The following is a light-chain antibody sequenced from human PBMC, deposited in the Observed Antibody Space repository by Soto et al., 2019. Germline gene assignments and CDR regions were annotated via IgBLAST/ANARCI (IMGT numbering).Light chain of an antibody. J-gene: IGKJ5*01. Sequence: ILSPQSPATRALSPAQIATLSCSASHRIISYLLWCHQKPGQAPPLLISDASNRAAGSPARFSGSGSGTAYTLPISSIEPEDFAVYYCQQSYSWPPINFGQGTRLEIK. V-gene: IGKV3-11*01. CDR1: HRIISY. CDR2: DAS. CDR3: QQSYSWPPIN.